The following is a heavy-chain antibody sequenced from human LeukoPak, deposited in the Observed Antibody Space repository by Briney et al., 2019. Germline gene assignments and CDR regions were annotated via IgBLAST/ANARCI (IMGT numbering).Heavy chain of an antibody. CDR3: ARGGVYCGGDCAHY. D-gene: IGHD2-21*02. Sequence: TGGSLRLSCVDSGFNFRSYWMSWVRRARGKGLEWVANIKQDGREKYYVDSVKGRFTISRDNAKKSLYLQMNSLRAEDTAIYYCARGGVYCGGDCAHYWGQGTLVTVSS. CDR1: GFNFRSYW. CDR2: IKQDGREK. V-gene: IGHV3-7*01. J-gene: IGHJ4*02.